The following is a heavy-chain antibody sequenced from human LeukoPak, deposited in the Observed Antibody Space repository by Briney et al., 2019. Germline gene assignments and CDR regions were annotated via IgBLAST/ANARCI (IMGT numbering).Heavy chain of an antibody. V-gene: IGHV3-7*01. D-gene: IGHD6-13*01. CDR2: IKQDGSAK. CDR3: ARDRAYSSFDY. Sequence: GGSLRLSCVASGFTFSNAWMAWVRRAPGKGLEGVANIKQDGSAKNYVDSVKGRFTIPRDNAKNSLYLQMNSLRAEDSAVYYCARDRAYSSFDYWGQGTLVTVSS. CDR1: GFTFSNAW. J-gene: IGHJ4*02.